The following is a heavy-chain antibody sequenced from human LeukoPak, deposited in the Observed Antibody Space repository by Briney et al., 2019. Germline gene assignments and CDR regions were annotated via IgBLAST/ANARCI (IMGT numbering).Heavy chain of an antibody. CDR3: AREIIGYYDSSGQAGL. CDR2: ISSSGSTV. Sequence: GGSLRLSCAASGFTFSSYEMNWVRQAPGKGLEWVSYISSSGSTVYYADSVKGRFTISRDNAKNSLYLQMSSLRAEDTAVYYCAREIIGYYDSSGQAGLWGQGTLVTVSS. J-gene: IGHJ4*02. D-gene: IGHD3-22*01. V-gene: IGHV3-48*03. CDR1: GFTFSSYE.